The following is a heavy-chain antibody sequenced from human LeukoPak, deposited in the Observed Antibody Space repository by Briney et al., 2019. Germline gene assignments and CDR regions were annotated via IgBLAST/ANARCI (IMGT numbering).Heavy chain of an antibody. CDR2: IYASGST. J-gene: IGHJ5*02. Sequence: SETLSLTCTVSGGSISSYYWSWIRQPAGKGLEWIGRIYASGSTNYNPSLKSRVTISVDKSKNQFSLKLSSVTAADTAVYYCARDLFCSSTSCRANNWFAPWGQGTLVTVSS. D-gene: IGHD2-2*01. CDR1: GGSISSYY. V-gene: IGHV4-4*07. CDR3: ARDLFCSSTSCRANNWFAP.